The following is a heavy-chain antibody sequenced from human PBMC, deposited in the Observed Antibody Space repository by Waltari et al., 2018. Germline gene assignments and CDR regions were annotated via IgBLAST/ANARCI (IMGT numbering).Heavy chain of an antibody. D-gene: IGHD3-10*01. CDR3: ARAAFYYGGTAYFYYYQY. CDR1: GYTFTNYE. V-gene: IGHV1-8*02. J-gene: IGHJ4*02. CDR2: MNPDSGNT. Sequence: VQLVQSGAEVKKPGASVTVSCKASGYTFTNYEDNWVPQATGQGLEWVGRMNPDSGNTGYAQKFQDRVTMTRDTSTSTAYLELNSLRSEDTAVYYCARAAFYYGGTAYFYYYQYWGQGTLVTVSS.